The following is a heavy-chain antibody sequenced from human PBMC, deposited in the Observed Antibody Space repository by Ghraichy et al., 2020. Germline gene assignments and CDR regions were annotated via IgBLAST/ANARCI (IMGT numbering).Heavy chain of an antibody. Sequence: GESLNISCEASGFTFSGSWLSWVRQVPGKGLEWVAMINQDGSTRFYVDSVKGRFTISRDNARNSVFLQMNSLRVEDTAVFYCVRGSPLPGVDYWGPGTVVTVSS. CDR2: INQDGSTR. CDR1: GFTFSGSW. V-gene: IGHV3-7*03. CDR3: VRGSPLPGVDY. J-gene: IGHJ4*02. D-gene: IGHD3-10*01.